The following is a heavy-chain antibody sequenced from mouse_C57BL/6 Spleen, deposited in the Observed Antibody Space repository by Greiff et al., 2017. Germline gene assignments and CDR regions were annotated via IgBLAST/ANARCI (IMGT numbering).Heavy chain of an antibody. CDR3: AISHDYDAVYWYCDV. D-gene: IGHD2-4*01. J-gene: IGHJ1*03. Sequence: VQLQQSGAELVKPGASVKISCKASGYAFSSYWMNWVKQRPGTGLEWIGQIYPGDGDTNYNGKFKGKATLTADKSSSTAYMQLSCLTSEDSAVYVCAISHDYDAVYWYCDVWGTGTTVTVSS. CDR1: GYAFSSYW. CDR2: IYPGDGDT. V-gene: IGHV1-80*01.